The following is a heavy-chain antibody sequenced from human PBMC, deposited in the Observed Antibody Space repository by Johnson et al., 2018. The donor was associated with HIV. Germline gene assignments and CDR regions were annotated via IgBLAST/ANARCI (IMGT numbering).Heavy chain of an antibody. D-gene: IGHD1-26*01. CDR2: ISNDGGNK. CDR3: AREGGPVGATKAFDI. V-gene: IGHV3-30*03. Sequence: QVQLVESGGGLVQPGGSLRLSCAASGFTVSSNYMSWVRQAPGKGLEWVALISNDGGNKYYATSVKGRFTIYRDNSKNTLYLQMNSLRAEDTAVYYCAREGGPVGATKAFDIWGQGTMVTVSS. CDR1: GFTVSSNY. J-gene: IGHJ3*02.